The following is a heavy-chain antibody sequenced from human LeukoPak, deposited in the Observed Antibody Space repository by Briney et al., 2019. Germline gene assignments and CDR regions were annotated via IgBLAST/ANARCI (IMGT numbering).Heavy chain of an antibody. CDR2: IYTSGST. V-gene: IGHV4-4*07. CDR1: GCSISSYY. Sequence: SETLSLTCTVPGCSISSYYWSWIRQPAGKGLEWIRRIYTSGSTNYNPSLKSRVTMSVDTSKNQFSLKLSSVTAADTAVYYCARDREALVVPAAIRPGAFDIWGQGTMVTVSS. J-gene: IGHJ3*02. D-gene: IGHD2-2*02. CDR3: ARDREALVVPAAIRPGAFDI.